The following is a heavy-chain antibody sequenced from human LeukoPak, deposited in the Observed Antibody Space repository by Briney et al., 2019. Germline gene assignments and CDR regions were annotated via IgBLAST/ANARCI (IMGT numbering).Heavy chain of an antibody. D-gene: IGHD3-22*01. CDR3: AKLGSRYYYDSSGYDY. CDR2: ISGSGGSA. CDR1: GFTFSSYA. Sequence: GGSLRLSCAASGFTFSSYAMSWVRQAPGKGLEWVSAISGSGGSAYYADSVKGRFTISRDNSKNTLYLQMNSLRAEDTAVYYCAKLGSRYYYDSSGYDYWGQGTLVTVSS. J-gene: IGHJ4*02. V-gene: IGHV3-23*01.